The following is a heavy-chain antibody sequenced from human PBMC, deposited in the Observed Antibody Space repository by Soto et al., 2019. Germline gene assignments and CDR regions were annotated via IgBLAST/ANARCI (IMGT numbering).Heavy chain of an antibody. CDR1: GFTFSDYY. V-gene: IGHV3-11*06. Sequence: QVQLVESGGALVKPGGSLRLSCAASGFTFSDYYMSWIRQAPWKWLEVVSYISSSSSYTNYADSVKGRFTISRDNAKNSLYLQMNSLRAEDTAVYYCAREAYDSSGYYFDYWGQGTLVTVSS. CDR3: AREAYDSSGYYFDY. D-gene: IGHD3-22*01. CDR2: ISSSSSYT. J-gene: IGHJ4*02.